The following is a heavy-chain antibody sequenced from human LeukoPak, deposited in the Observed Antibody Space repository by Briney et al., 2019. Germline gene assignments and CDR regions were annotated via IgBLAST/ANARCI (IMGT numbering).Heavy chain of an antibody. V-gene: IGHV1-18*01. CDR3: ARDLKMATITRAGY. D-gene: IGHD5-24*01. CDR2: ISAYNGNK. J-gene: IGHJ4*01. Sequence: ASVKVCCKASVYTFTSYGISWVRQATGQGLEWMGWISAYNGNKNYAQKLQGRVTMTTDTFTSTAYMELRSLRSDDTAVYYCARDLKMATITRAGYWGQGTLVTVSS. CDR1: VYTFTSYG.